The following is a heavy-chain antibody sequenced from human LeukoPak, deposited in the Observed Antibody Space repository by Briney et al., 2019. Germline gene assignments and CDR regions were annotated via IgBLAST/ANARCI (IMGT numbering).Heavy chain of an antibody. CDR1: GFTFSSYA. Sequence: GGSLRLSCSASGFTFSSYAMHWVHQAPGKGLEYVSAISSDGGSTYYADSVKGRFTISRDNSKSTLYLQMSSLRAEDTAVYYCVKEDWNGFDYWGQGTLVTVSS. D-gene: IGHD1-1*01. J-gene: IGHJ4*02. CDR3: VKEDWNGFDY. V-gene: IGHV3-64D*06. CDR2: ISSDGGST.